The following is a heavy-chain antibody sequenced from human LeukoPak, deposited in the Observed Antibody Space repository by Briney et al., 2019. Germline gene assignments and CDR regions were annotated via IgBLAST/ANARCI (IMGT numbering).Heavy chain of an antibody. CDR3: ASEDIVVVPAGRALDY. Sequence: ASVKVSCKASGYTFTSYYMHWVRQAPGQGLEWMGIINPSGGSTSYAQKFQGRVTMTRDTSTSTVYMELSSLRSEDTAVYYCASEDIVVVPAGRALDYWGQGTLVTVSS. D-gene: IGHD2-2*01. CDR1: GYTFTSYY. J-gene: IGHJ4*02. V-gene: IGHV1-46*01. CDR2: INPSGGST.